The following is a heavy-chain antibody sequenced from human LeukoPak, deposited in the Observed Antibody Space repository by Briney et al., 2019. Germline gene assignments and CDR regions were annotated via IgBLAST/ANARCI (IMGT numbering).Heavy chain of an antibody. V-gene: IGHV3-30*03. CDR1: GFTFSSYG. D-gene: IGHD1-26*01. J-gene: IGHJ4*02. Sequence: GGSLRLSCAASGFTFSSYGMHWVRQAPGKGLEWVAVISYDGSNKYYADSVKGRFTNSRDNSKNTLYLQMNSLRAEDTAVYYCARGIVGASDGWYYFDYWGQGTLVTVSS. CDR3: ARGIVGASDGWYYFDY. CDR2: ISYDGSNK.